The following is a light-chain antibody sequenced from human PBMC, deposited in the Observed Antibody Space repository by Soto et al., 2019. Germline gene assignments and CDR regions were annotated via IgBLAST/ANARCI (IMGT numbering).Light chain of an antibody. Sequence: QSALTQPASVSGSPGQSITSSCTGTSSEVGRSHYVSWYQHNPGKAPKLGMYEVSNRPSPVSNRFSGSKSGNTASLTLSGLQSEDEADFYCSSYGGNTTLVVCGGGTKLTVL. V-gene: IGLV2-14*01. CDR1: SSEVGRSHY. CDR3: SSYGGNTTLVV. CDR2: EVS. J-gene: IGLJ2*01.